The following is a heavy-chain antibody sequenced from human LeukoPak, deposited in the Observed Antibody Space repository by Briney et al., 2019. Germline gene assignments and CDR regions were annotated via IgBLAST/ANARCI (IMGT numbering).Heavy chain of an antibody. D-gene: IGHD5-24*01. CDR2: IYSGGST. J-gene: IGHJ4*02. CDR1: GFSVSSNY. CDR3: ERETVEMGTID. Sequence: PGGSLRLSCAASGFSVSSNYMSWVRQAPGKGLEWVSVIYSGGSTYYADSVKGRFTISRDNSKNTVYLQMNSLRAEDTAVYYWERETVEMGTIDWGQGTLVTVSS. V-gene: IGHV3-53*01.